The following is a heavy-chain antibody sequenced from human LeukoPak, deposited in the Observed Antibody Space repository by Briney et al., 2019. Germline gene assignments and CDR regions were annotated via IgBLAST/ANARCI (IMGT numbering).Heavy chain of an antibody. D-gene: IGHD3-22*01. CDR1: GGSISSYY. V-gene: IGHV4-4*07. Sequence: SETLSLTCTVSGGSISSYYWSWIRQPAGKGLEWIGRIYTSGSTNYNPSLKSRVIMSVDTSKNQFSLKLSSVTAADTAVYYCARDRYSSGYYGFDYWGQGTLVTVSS. CDR2: IYTSGST. CDR3: ARDRYSSGYYGFDY. J-gene: IGHJ4*02.